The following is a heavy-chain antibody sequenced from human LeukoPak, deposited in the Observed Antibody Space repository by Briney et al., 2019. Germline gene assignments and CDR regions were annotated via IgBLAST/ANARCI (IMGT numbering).Heavy chain of an antibody. J-gene: IGHJ5*02. D-gene: IGHD6-19*01. CDR1: GFTFSSSG. V-gene: IGHV3-33*01. CDR2: IWYDGSNQ. Sequence: PGGSLRLSCAASGFTFSSSGMHWVRQAPGKGLQWVPVIWYDGSNQYYADSVKGRFTISRDNSKNTLYLQMNSLRAEDTAVYYCARTGSPGYSSGWYGWFDPWGQGTLVTVSS. CDR3: ARTGSPGYSSGWYGWFDP.